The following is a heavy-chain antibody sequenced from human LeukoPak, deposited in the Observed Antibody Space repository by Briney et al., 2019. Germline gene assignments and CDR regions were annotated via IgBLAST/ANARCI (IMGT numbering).Heavy chain of an antibody. CDR2: ISYDGSNK. V-gene: IGHV3-30-3*01. CDR1: GFTFSSYA. J-gene: IGHJ4*02. Sequence: PGGSLRLSCAASGFTFSSYAMHWVRQAPGKGLEWVAVISYDGSNKYYADPVKGRFTISRDNSKNTLYLQMNSLRAEDTAVYYCARERKLAVAGFFDYWGQGTLVTVSS. CDR3: ARERKLAVAGFFDY. D-gene: IGHD6-19*01.